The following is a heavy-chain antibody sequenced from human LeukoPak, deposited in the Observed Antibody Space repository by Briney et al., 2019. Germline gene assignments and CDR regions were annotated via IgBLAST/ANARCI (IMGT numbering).Heavy chain of an antibody. CDR3: ARAGIAATNYYYYYMDV. V-gene: IGHV4-59*01. D-gene: IGHD6-13*01. Sequence: KASETLSLTCTVSGGSISSYYWSWIRQPPGKGLEWIGYIYYSGSTNYNPSLKSRVTISVDTSKNQFSLKLSSVTAADTAVYYCARAGIAATNYYYYYMDVWGKGTTVTISS. J-gene: IGHJ6*03. CDR2: IYYSGST. CDR1: GGSISSYY.